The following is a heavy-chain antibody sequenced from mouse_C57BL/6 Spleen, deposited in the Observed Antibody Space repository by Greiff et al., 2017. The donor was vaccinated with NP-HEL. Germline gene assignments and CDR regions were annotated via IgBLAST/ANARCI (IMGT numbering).Heavy chain of an antibody. CDR2: INPSNGGT. CDR1: GYTFTSYW. D-gene: IGHD2-4*01. CDR3: ARGIYYDYEPFAY. V-gene: IGHV1-53*01. J-gene: IGHJ3*01. Sequence: QVQLKEPGTELVKPGASVKLSCKASGYTFTSYWMHWVKQRPGQGLEWIGNINPSNGGTNYNEKFKSKATLTVDKSSSTAYMQLSSLTSEDSAVYYCARGIYYDYEPFAYWGQGTLVTVSA.